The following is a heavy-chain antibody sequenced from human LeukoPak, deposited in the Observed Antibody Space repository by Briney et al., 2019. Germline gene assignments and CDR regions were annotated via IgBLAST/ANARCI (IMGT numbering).Heavy chain of an antibody. CDR3: SRGSGWLSVY. CDR1: GFTLGDYL. J-gene: IGHJ4*02. D-gene: IGHD6-19*01. V-gene: IGHV3-49*03. CDR2: ISGGTT. Sequence: GGSLRLSCTASGFTLGDYLMSWFRQAPGKGLEWVGFISGGTTEYAASVKGRFTISRDDSSSIAYLQMNSLTTEDTAVYYCSRGSGWLSVYWGQGTLVTVSS.